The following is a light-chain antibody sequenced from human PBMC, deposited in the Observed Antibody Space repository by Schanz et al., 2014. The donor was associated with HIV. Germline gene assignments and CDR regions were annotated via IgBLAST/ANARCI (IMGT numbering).Light chain of an antibody. Sequence: QSALTQPPSASGSPGQSVTISCTGTNSDVGGYNYVSWYQQHPGKAPKLMIYEVNKRPSGVPDRFSGSKSGNTASLTVSGLQTDDEADYYCSSYAGSYVVFGGGTKLTVL. V-gene: IGLV2-8*01. CDR3: SSYAGSYVV. CDR1: NSDVGGYNY. CDR2: EVN. J-gene: IGLJ2*01.